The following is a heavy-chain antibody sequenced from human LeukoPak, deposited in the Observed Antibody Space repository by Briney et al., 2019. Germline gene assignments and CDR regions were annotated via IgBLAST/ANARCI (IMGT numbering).Heavy chain of an antibody. CDR3: ARDLRASTGAGFDY. Sequence: GGSLRLSCSASGFTFSNYGIHWVRQAPGKGLEYISSISSNGGSTYYADSVKDRFTISRDNSKNTLYLQMNSLRAEDTAVYYCARDLRASTGAGFDYWGQGTLVTVSS. CDR1: GFTFSNYG. J-gene: IGHJ4*02. CDR2: ISSNGGST. V-gene: IGHV3-64*04. D-gene: IGHD4/OR15-4a*01.